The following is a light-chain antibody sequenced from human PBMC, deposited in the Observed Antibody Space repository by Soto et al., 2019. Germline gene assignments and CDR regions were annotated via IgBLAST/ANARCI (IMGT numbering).Light chain of an antibody. CDR3: QQYATSPLA. CDR1: QVISTS. J-gene: IGKJ4*01. Sequence: TQSPSFLSPSIGESVTITCRASQVISTSLAWFQQRPGQAPRLLIYDASTRATGIPDRFSGSGSGTDFTLTISRLEPEDFAVYFCQQYATSPLAFGGGTKVDIK. CDR2: DAS. V-gene: IGKV3-20*01.